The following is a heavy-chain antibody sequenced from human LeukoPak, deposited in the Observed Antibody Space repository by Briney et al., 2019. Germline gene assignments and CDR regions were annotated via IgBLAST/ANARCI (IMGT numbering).Heavy chain of an antibody. CDR2: ISPSNGDT. CDR3: ARDSGWELRHFFFDD. CDR1: GYTFTSYS. J-gene: IGHJ4*02. Sequence: ASVKVSCKASGYTFTSYSINWVRRAPGQGLEWMGWISPSNGDTSYAQKVRDRVTMTTDTSTRTVYMELRSLGSDDTAIYYCARDSGWELRHFFFDDWGRGTLVTVSS. V-gene: IGHV1-18*04. D-gene: IGHD4-23*01.